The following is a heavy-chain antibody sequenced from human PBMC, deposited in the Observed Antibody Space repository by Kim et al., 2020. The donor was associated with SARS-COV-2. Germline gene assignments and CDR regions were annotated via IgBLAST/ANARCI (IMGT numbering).Heavy chain of an antibody. Sequence: SQTLSLTCAISGDSVSSNSATWNWIRQSPSRGLEWLGRTYYRSKWFHHYAVSVQGRITIDPDTSKNQFSLHLNSVTPEDTDVYYCVRDGESSYWYFDLWGRGTLVTVSS. D-gene: IGHD3-16*02. CDR1: GDSVSSNSAT. J-gene: IGHJ2*01. CDR3: VRDGESSYWYFDL. V-gene: IGHV6-1*01. CDR2: TYYRSKWFH.